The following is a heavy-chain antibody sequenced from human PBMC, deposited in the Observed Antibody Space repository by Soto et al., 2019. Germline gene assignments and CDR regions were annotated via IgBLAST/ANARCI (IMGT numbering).Heavy chain of an antibody. CDR2: IIPIFGTA. CDR3: ARERLLWFGEGGGMDV. CDR1: GGTFSSYA. D-gene: IGHD3-10*01. J-gene: IGHJ6*02. Sequence: QVQLVQSGAEVKKPGSSVKVSCKASGGTFSSYAISWVRQAPGQGLEWMGGIIPIFGTANYAQKFQGRVTITADKSTSTAYMELSSLRSEDTAVYYCARERLLWFGEGGGMDVWGQGTTVTVSS. V-gene: IGHV1-69*06.